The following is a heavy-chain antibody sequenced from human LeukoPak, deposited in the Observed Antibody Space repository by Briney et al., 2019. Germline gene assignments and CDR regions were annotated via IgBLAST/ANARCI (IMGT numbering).Heavy chain of an antibody. J-gene: IGHJ4*02. V-gene: IGHV4-30-2*01. D-gene: IGHD3-10*01. CDR1: GGSISSGGYY. CDR2: IYHSGST. CDR3: ARGRLGSGSWGY. Sequence: PSETLSLTCTVSGGSISSGGYYWSWIRQPPGKGLEWIGYIYHSGSTYYNPSLKSRVTISVDTSKNQFSLKLSSVTAADTAVYYCARGRLGSGSWGYWGQGTLVTVSS.